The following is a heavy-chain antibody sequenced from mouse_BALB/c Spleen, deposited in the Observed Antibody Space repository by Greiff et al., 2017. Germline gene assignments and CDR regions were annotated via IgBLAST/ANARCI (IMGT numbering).Heavy chain of an antibody. CDR2: IRLKSNNYAT. CDR1: GFTFSNYW. J-gene: IGHJ2*01. Sequence: EVKLVESGGGLVQPGGSMKLSCVASGFTFSNYWMNWVRQSPEKGLEWVAEIRLKSNNYATHYAESVKGRFTISRDDSKSSVYLQMNNLRAEDTGIYYCTRPGRTGYFDYWGQGNTLTVPS. CDR3: TRPGRTGYFDY. V-gene: IGHV6-6*02.